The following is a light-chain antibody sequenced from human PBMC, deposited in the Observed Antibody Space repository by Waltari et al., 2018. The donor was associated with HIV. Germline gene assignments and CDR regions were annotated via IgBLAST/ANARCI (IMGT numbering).Light chain of an antibody. Sequence: SYELTQPPSVSVSPGQPARITCSGDALPKQYVYWYQQKPGQAPVLVIYKDTERPSGIPERFSGSSSGTTVTLTISGVQAEDEADYYCHSADGSATYVFGTGTKVTVL. V-gene: IGLV3-25*03. CDR1: ALPKQY. CDR3: HSADGSATYV. CDR2: KDT. J-gene: IGLJ1*01.